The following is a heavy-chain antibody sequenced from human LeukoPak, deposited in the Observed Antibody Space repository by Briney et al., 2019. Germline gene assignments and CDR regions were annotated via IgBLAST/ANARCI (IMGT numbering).Heavy chain of an antibody. D-gene: IGHD5-18*01. CDR2: INHSGST. V-gene: IGHV4-34*01. Sequence: SETLSLTCTLYGGSFSGFYWSWIRQPPGKGLEWIGEINHSGSTNYNPSLKSRVTISVDTSKNQFSLKVGSMTAADTAVYYCARAGGYGLIDYWGQGTMVTVSS. J-gene: IGHJ4*02. CDR1: GGSFSGFY. CDR3: ARAGGYGLIDY.